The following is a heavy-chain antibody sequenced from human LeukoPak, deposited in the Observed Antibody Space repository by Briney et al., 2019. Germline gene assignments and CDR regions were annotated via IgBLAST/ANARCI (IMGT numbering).Heavy chain of an antibody. J-gene: IGHJ4*02. Sequence: GGSLRLSCAGSGFIFSSYWMTWVRQAPGKGLEWVANIKQDGSEKYYVDSLKGRFTISRDNAKNSLYLQMNSLRAEDTAVYYCARDLRATTSPGSPQYWGQGTLVTVSS. CDR1: GFIFSSYW. V-gene: IGHV3-7*01. CDR2: IKQDGSEK. D-gene: IGHD1-1*01. CDR3: ARDLRATTSPGSPQY.